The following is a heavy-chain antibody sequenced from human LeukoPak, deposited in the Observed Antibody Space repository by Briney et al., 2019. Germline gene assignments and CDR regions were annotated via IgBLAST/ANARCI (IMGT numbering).Heavy chain of an antibody. CDR1: GGSISSSSYY. V-gene: IGHV4-39*01. J-gene: IGHJ4*02. D-gene: IGHD2-2*01. Sequence: PETLSLTCTVSGGSISSSSYYWGWIRQPPGKGLEWIGSIYYSGSTYYNPSLKSRVTISVDTSKNQFSLKLSSVTAADTAVYYCARRGVCRSSTSCYPFDYWGQGTLVTVSS. CDR3: ARRGVCRSSTSCYPFDY. CDR2: IYYSGST.